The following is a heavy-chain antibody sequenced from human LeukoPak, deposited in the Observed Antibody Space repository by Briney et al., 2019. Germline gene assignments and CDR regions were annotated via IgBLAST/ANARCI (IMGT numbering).Heavy chain of an antibody. V-gene: IGHV3-33*01. J-gene: IGHJ4*02. CDR1: GFTFSSYG. Sequence: GGSLRLSCAASGFTFSSYGMHWVRQAPGKGLEWVAVIWYDGSNKYYADSVKGRFTISRDNSKNTLYLQMNSLRAEDTAVYYCARNHDYGGVDYFDYWGQGTLVTVS. CDR2: IWYDGSNK. CDR3: ARNHDYGGVDYFDY. D-gene: IGHD4-17*01.